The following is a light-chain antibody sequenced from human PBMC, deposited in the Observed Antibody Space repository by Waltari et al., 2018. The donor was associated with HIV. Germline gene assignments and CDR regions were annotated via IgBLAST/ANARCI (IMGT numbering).Light chain of an antibody. CDR1: TSNLRDGFD. V-gene: IGLV1-40*01. Sequence: QSVLTQPPPVSGAQGQRVPIHCTARTSNLRDGFDVHCYHPVPGTAPTLLSFGNPNRPSGVPDRISGSKSGTSASLAISGLRAEDEAYYYCQSYDSSLSGSWVFGGGTKLTVL. CDR2: GNP. CDR3: QSYDSSLSGSWV. J-gene: IGLJ3*02.